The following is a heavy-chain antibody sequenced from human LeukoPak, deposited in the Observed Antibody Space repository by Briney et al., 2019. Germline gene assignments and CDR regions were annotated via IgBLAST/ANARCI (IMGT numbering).Heavy chain of an antibody. V-gene: IGHV1-3*03. J-gene: IGHJ6*03. CDR3: ARGNPLRDYYYYMDV. CDR2: INAGNGNT. D-gene: IGHD3-10*01. CDR1: GYTLTSYA. Sequence: ASVKVSCKASGYTLTSYAMHWVRQAPGQRLEWMGWINAGNGNTKYSQEFQGRVTITRDTSASTAYMELSSLRSEDMAVYYCARGNPLRDYYYYMDVWGKGTTVTVSS.